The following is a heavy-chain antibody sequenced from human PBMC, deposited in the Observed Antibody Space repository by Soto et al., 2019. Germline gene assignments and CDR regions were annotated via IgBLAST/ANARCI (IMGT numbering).Heavy chain of an antibody. CDR3: ARIPATAILYYYYYMDV. CDR1: SGSISSSNW. V-gene: IGHV4-4*02. CDR2: IYHSGST. J-gene: IGHJ6*03. D-gene: IGHD2-2*02. Sequence: QVQLQESGPGLVKPSGTLSLTCAVSSGSISSSNWWSWVRQPPGKGLEWIGEIYHSGSTNYNPSLKSRVTISVDKSKNQCSLKLSSVTAADTAVYYCARIPATAILYYYYYMDVWGKGTTVTVSS.